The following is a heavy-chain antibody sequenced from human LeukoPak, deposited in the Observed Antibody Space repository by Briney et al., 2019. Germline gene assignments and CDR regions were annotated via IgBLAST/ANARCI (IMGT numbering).Heavy chain of an antibody. CDR1: GFTFSIYA. J-gene: IGHJ4*02. Sequence: GGSLRLSCAASGFTFSIYAMSCVRQAPGKGLEWVSAISGSGGSTYYADSVKGRFTISRDNSKNTLYLQMNSLRAEGTAVYYCAKDPDYDFWSDLDYWGQGTLVSVSS. CDR3: AKDPDYDFWSDLDY. CDR2: ISGSGGST. V-gene: IGHV3-23*01. D-gene: IGHD3-3*01.